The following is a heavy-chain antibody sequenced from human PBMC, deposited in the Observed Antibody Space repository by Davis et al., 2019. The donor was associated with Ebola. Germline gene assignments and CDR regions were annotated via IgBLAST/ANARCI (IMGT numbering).Heavy chain of an antibody. CDR3: ARDLAVTTIPPFDY. V-gene: IGHV3-21*01. Sequence: GESLKISCAASGFTFSSYSMNWVRQAPGKGLEWVSSISSSSSYIYYADSVKGRFTISRDNAKNSLYLQMNSLRAEDTAVYYCARDLAVTTIPPFDYWGQGTLVTVSS. J-gene: IGHJ4*02. CDR2: ISSSSSYI. CDR1: GFTFSSYS. D-gene: IGHD2-21*02.